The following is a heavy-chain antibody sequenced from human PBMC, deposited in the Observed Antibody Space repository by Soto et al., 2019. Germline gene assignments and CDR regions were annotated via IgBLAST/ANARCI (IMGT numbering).Heavy chain of an antibody. V-gene: IGHV5-51*01. CDR1: GYSFTSYW. D-gene: IGHD2-2*01. J-gene: IGHJ5*02. CDR3: ARDVSYASGWFDP. Sequence: GESLKISCKGSGYSFTSYWIGWVRQMPGKGLEWMGLIYPGDSDTRYSPSFQGQVTISADKSISTAYLQWSSLKASDTAMYYCARDVSYASGWFDPWGQGTLVTVSS. CDR2: IYPGDSDT.